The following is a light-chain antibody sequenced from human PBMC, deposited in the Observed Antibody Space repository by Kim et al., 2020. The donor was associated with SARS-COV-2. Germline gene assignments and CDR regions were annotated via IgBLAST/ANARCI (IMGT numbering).Light chain of an antibody. Sequence: EIVMTQSPATLSVSPGETATLSCRASQSLDNNLAWYQQKPGQAPSVLIYRVSTRATGIPVRFSGSGSGTEFTLTITSLQSEDFALYYCQQYSNWPRTFGQGTKVDIK. CDR1: QSLDNN. V-gene: IGKV3-15*01. J-gene: IGKJ1*01. CDR2: RVS. CDR3: QQYSNWPRT.